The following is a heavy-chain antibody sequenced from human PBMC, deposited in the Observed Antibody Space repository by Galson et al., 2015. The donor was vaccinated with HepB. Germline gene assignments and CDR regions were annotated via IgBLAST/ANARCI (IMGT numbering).Heavy chain of an antibody. CDR3: ARTPQYGSGSFYNGWFDP. CDR1: GYIFNNYA. CDR2: INTNTGNT. V-gene: IGHV7-4-1*02. J-gene: IGHJ5*02. D-gene: IGHD3-10*01. Sequence: SVKVSCKASGYIFNNYAMNWVRQAPGQGLEWMGWINTNTGNTTYAQGFTGRFVFSLDTSVSTTYLQISSLKPEDTAVYYCARTPQYGSGSFYNGWFDPWVQGTLVTVSS.